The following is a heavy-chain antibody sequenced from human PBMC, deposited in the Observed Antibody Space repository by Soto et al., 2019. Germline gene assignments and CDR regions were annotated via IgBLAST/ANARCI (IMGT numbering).Heavy chain of an antibody. V-gene: IGHV3-33*01. Sequence: GGSLRLSCAPSGFTFSTYGMHWVRQAPGKGLGWVAVIWYDGSNQYYADSVKGRFTISRDNSKNMLYLQMNSLRAEDTAVYYCARDLGAFNYGSAYFDYWGQGTPVTVSS. CDR2: IWYDGSNQ. J-gene: IGHJ4*02. D-gene: IGHD3-10*01. CDR3: ARDLGAFNYGSAYFDY. CDR1: GFTFSTYG.